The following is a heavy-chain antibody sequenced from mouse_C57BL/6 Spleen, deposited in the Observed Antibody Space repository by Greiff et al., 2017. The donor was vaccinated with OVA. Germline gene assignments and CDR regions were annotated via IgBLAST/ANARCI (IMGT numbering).Heavy chain of an antibody. CDR2: FYPGSGSI. Sequence: VQLQQSGAELVKPGASVKLSCKASGYTFTEYTIHWVKQRSGQGLEWIGWFYPGSGSIKYNEKFKDKATLTADKSSSTVYMELSRLTSEDSAVYFCARHEDPSYSNYPYFDYWGQGTTLTVSS. D-gene: IGHD2-5*01. V-gene: IGHV1-62-2*01. CDR3: ARHEDPSYSNYPYFDY. J-gene: IGHJ2*01. CDR1: GYTFTEYT.